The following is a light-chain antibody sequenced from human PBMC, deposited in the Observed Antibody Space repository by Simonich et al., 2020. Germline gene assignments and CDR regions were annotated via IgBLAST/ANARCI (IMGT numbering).Light chain of an antibody. Sequence: QSALTQPPSASGSPGQSVTISCTGNSSDVGGYNYVSWYQQHTGKAPKLKIYEVSKRPSGVPDRFSGSKSGNPASLTVSGLQAEDEADYYCSSYAGSNNWVFGGGTKLTVL. J-gene: IGLJ3*02. CDR1: SSDVGGYNY. V-gene: IGLV2-8*01. CDR3: SSYAGSNNWV. CDR2: EVS.